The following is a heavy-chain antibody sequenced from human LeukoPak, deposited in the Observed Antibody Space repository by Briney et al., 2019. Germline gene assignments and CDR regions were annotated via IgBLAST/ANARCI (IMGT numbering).Heavy chain of an antibody. CDR2: ISSSSYI. J-gene: IGHJ4*02. Sequence: GGSLRLSCAASGFTFSSYSMNWVRQAPGKGLEWVSSISSSSYIYYADSVKGRFTISRDNAKNSLYLQMNSLRAEDTAVYYCARVSATVTQSDYWGQGTLVTVSS. V-gene: IGHV3-21*01. CDR3: ARVSATVTQSDY. D-gene: IGHD4-17*01. CDR1: GFTFSSYS.